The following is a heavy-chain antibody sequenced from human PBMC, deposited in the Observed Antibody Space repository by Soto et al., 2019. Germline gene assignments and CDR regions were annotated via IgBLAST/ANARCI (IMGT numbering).Heavy chain of an antibody. D-gene: IGHD1-26*01. CDR3: ARPRGSYLYYFDY. CDR1: GGSISSSS. Sequence: SETLSLTCTVSGGSISSSSWSWIRQPPGKGLEWIGYIYYSGSTYYNPSLKSRVTISVDTSKNQFSLKLSSVTAADTAVYYCARPRGSYLYYFDYWGQGTLVTVSS. CDR2: IYYSGST. J-gene: IGHJ4*02. V-gene: IGHV4-59*04.